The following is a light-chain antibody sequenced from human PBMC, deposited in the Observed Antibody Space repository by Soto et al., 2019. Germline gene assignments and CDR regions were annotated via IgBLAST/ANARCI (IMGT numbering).Light chain of an antibody. CDR1: QTIGKY. V-gene: IGKV1-39*01. CDR3: QQSFSIPFT. Sequence: DIQMTQSPSPLSATVGDRVAITCRASQTIGKYLNWYQQQPGKVPKLLIYDASYLQSGVPSRFSGSESGTDFTLNISDLRPEDFATYHCQQSFSIPFTFGPGTKVDIK. CDR2: DAS. J-gene: IGKJ3*01.